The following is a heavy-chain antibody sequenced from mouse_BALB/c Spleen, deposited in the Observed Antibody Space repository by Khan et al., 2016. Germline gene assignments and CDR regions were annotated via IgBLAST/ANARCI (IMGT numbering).Heavy chain of an antibody. CDR2: ILPGNANS. Sequence: QVQLQQSGAELMKPGASVKISCKATGYTFSNYWIEWVKQRPGHGLEWIGDILPGNANSNYNENLKGKATLTADTSSNTAYMQISSLTSDDSAVYYCARAWYSMDYWGQGTSVTVSS. J-gene: IGHJ4*01. V-gene: IGHV1-9*01. CDR1: GYTFSNYW. CDR3: ARAWYSMDY.